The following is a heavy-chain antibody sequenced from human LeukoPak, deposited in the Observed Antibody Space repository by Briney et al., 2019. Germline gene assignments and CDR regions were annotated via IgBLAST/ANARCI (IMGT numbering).Heavy chain of an antibody. Sequence: SETLSLTCTASGGSISSYYWSWIRQPAGKGLEWIGRIYTSGSTNYNPSLKSRVTMSVDTSKNQFSLKLSSVTAADTAVYYCARHAAGTVQYSSGWYVPHYYYYMDVWGKGTTVTISS. CDR1: GGSISSYY. CDR3: ARHAAGTVQYSSGWYVPHYYYYMDV. D-gene: IGHD6-19*01. V-gene: IGHV4-4*07. J-gene: IGHJ6*03. CDR2: IYTSGST.